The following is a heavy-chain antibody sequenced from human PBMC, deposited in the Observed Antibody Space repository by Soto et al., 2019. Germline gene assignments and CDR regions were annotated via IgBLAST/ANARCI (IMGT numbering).Heavy chain of an antibody. J-gene: IGHJ6*02. CDR1: GGTFSSYA. CDR3: ARAAQRYSSSWYFYYYGMDV. Sequence: SVQVSCKASGGTFSSYAISWVRQAPGQGLEWMGGIIPIFGTANYAQKFQGRVTMTRNTSISTAYMELSSLRSEDTAVYYCARAAQRYSSSWYFYYYGMDVWGQGTTVTVSS. CDR2: IIPIFGTA. D-gene: IGHD6-13*01. V-gene: IGHV1-69*05.